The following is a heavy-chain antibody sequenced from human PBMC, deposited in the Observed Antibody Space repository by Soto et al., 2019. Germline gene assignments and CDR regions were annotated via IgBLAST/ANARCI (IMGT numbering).Heavy chain of an antibody. CDR2: MNPNSGDT. CDR3: ARGVKYGAYSRWFDP. D-gene: IGHD4-17*01. Sequence: QVQLVQSGAEVKKPGASVKVSCKASGNTFTNYDINWVRQATGQGLEYLGWMNPNSGDTAYVQKFQGRVTMTWDTSITTAYMELRSLRSEDMAVYFCARGVKYGAYSRWFDPWGQGTLVTVSS. CDR1: GNTFTNYD. V-gene: IGHV1-8*01. J-gene: IGHJ5*02.